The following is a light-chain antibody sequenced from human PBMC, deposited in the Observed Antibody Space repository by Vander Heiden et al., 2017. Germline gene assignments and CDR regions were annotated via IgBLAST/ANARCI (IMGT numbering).Light chain of an antibody. Sequence: VMTQPPLSLSVTPGHPASISCKSSQSLLHSDGNTYLYWYQQKPGQPPQLLIYEVSSRSSGVPDRFSGSGSGTDFTLNISRVEAEDVAVYYCMQNGRLPPTFGHGTRVEIK. V-gene: IGKV2D-29*01. CDR1: QSLLHSDGNTY. CDR2: EVS. CDR3: MQNGRLPPT. J-gene: IGKJ5*01.